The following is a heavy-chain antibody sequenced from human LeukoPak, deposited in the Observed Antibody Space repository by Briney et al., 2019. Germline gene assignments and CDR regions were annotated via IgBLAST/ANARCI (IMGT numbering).Heavy chain of an antibody. CDR2: ISGSGSST. J-gene: IGHJ4*02. CDR3: AKGRYDILTGFYGLIDY. Sequence: GGSLRLSCAASGFTFNNYAMSWVRQAPGKGLEWVSSISGSGSSTYYADSVKGRFTISRDNSKNTLFLQMNSLRAEDTAIYYCAKGRYDILTGFYGLIDYWGQGTLVTVSS. D-gene: IGHD3-9*01. CDR1: GFTFNNYA. V-gene: IGHV3-23*01.